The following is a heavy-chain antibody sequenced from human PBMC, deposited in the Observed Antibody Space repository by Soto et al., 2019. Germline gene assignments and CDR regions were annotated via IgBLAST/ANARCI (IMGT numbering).Heavy chain of an antibody. D-gene: IGHD2-2*01. Sequence: GGSLRLSCSASGFTFSSYAMHWVRQAPGKGLEYVSAISSNGGSTYYADSVKGRFTISRDNSKNTLYLQMSSLRAEDTAVYYCVKGPSRSVPATAIDYWGQGTLVTVSS. CDR2: ISSNGGST. J-gene: IGHJ4*02. CDR1: GFTFSSYA. CDR3: VKGPSRSVPATAIDY. V-gene: IGHV3-64D*06.